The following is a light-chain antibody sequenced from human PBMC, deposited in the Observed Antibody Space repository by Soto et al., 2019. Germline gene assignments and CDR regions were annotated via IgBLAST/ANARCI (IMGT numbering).Light chain of an antibody. CDR3: QSYDSSLSGYV. Sequence: QSVLTQPPSVSGAPGQRVTLSCTGRSSNLGSGYAAHWYQQLPGSAPRLLIYGNNNRPSGVPDRFSGSKSGTSASLAITGLQAEDEADYYCQSYDSSLSGYVFGTGTKVTVL. CDR1: SSNLGSGYA. J-gene: IGLJ1*01. V-gene: IGLV1-40*01. CDR2: GNN.